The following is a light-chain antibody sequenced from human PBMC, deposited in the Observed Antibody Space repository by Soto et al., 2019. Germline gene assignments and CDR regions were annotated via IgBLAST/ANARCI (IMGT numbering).Light chain of an antibody. J-gene: IGKJ3*01. CDR1: QSVNDNH. CDR3: QLYGGTTPRGT. Sequence: EVVLTQSPATLSLSPGARATLSCRASQSVNDNHLAWYQQKGGQAPRLLIYGASTSATGVPERFSGGGFGTTNILIFNRLKPEDFALFYYQLYGGTTPRGTFGPGIIVEI. CDR2: GAS. V-gene: IGKV3-20*01.